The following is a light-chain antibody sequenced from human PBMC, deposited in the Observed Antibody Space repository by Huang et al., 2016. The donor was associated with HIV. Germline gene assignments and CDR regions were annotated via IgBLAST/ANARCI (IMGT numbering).Light chain of an antibody. J-gene: IGKJ1*01. CDR1: QNIDTN. Sequence: EIVMTQSPATLSVSPGERAILLCRASQNIDTNVAWYQQKPGQAPRPLIFGASTRDTGISARFTGGGSETEFTLTINSVQSEDVAMYYCHQYNDWPPWTFGQGTRVEI. V-gene: IGKV3-15*01. CDR2: GAS. CDR3: HQYNDWPPWT.